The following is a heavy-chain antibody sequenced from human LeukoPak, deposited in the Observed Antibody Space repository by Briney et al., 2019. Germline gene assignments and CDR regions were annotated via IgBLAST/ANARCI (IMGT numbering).Heavy chain of an antibody. V-gene: IGHV3-53*01. CDR1: GFSVSSTY. J-gene: IGHJ3*02. D-gene: IGHD3-22*01. Sequence: AGGSLRLSCAASGFSVSSTYMNWVRQAPGKGLERVSVIRSGGDTQYADSVKGRFTVSRDNSKNTLHLQMNSLRAEDTAVYYCAREGVYDNSGYNDALDIWGQGTQVTVST. CDR2: IRSGGDT. CDR3: AREGVYDNSGYNDALDI.